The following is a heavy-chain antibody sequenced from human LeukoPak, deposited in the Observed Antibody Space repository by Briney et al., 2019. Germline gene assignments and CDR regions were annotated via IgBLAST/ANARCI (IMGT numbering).Heavy chain of an antibody. D-gene: IGHD3-22*01. CDR1: GYTFTSYG. CDR3: ARDSSKSRNYDSSGYWPYFDY. V-gene: IGHV1-18*01. J-gene: IGHJ4*02. Sequence: GASVKVSCKVSGYTFTSYGISWVRQAPGQGLEWMGWITAYNGNTYSAQRLQGRVTMTTDTSTSTAYMELRSLRSDDTAVYYCARDSSKSRNYDSSGYWPYFDYWGQGTLVTVSS. CDR2: ITAYNGNT.